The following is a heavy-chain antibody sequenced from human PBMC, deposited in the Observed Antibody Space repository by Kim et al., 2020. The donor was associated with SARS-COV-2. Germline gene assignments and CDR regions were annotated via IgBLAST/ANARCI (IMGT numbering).Heavy chain of an antibody. Sequence: SETLSLTCTVSGGSISSSSYYWGWIRQPPGKGLEWIGSIYYSGSTYYNPSLKSRVTISVDTSKNQFSLKLSSVTAADTAVYYCARYYDILTGYQYNWFDPWGQGTLVTVSS. CDR2: IYYSGST. J-gene: IGHJ5*02. CDR1: GGSISSSSYY. CDR3: ARYYDILTGYQYNWFDP. V-gene: IGHV4-39*01. D-gene: IGHD3-9*01.